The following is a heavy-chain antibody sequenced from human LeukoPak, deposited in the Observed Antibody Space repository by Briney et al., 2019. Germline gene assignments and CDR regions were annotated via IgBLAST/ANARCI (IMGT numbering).Heavy chain of an antibody. J-gene: IGHJ1*01. CDR2: INPDSGGT. V-gene: IGHV1-2*02. D-gene: IGHD3-22*01. CDR1: GYTFTGYY. CDR3: ARAGNSGYYLQYLQH. Sequence: SVKLSCKASGYTFTGYYINWVRQAPGQGLEWLGWINPDSGGTNYAQKFQGRVTMTRDTSISTAYMELSRLRSDDTAVYYCARAGNSGYYLQYLQHWGQGTMAADSS.